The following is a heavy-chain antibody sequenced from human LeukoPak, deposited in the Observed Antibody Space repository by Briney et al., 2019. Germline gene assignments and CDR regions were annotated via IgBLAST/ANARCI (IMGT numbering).Heavy chain of an antibody. Sequence: GGSLRLSCAASGFTFSSYGMSWVRQAPGKGLEWVSDINGSGGSTYYADSVKGRFTISRDNSKDTLYLQMNSLRAGDTALYYCAKRGVLWGQGTLVTVSS. CDR3: AKRGVL. J-gene: IGHJ4*02. CDR1: GFTFSSYG. CDR2: INGSGGST. D-gene: IGHD3-10*01. V-gene: IGHV3-23*01.